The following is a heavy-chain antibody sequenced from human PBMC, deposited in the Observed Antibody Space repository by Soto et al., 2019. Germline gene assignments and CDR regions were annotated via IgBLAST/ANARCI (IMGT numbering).Heavy chain of an antibody. V-gene: IGHV3-30-3*01. CDR2: ISYGGSNK. J-gene: IGHJ4*02. D-gene: IGHD5-12*01. CDR3: AREREGYSGFDYPAY. CDR1: GLPFVSYA. Sequence: QVLLVESGGGVVTPGRSLSRYCAASGLPFVSYALHWVRQAPGKWREWVAVISYGGSNKYYADSVRGRFTISRDNSNNTLYLQMNSLRAEDTAVYYCAREREGYSGFDYPAYWGQGTLVTVSS.